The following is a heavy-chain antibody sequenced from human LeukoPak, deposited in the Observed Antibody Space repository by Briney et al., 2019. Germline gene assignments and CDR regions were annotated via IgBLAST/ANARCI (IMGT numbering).Heavy chain of an antibody. CDR3: ASLTTAEAFDI. Sequence: SETLSLTGTVPGGSIRIYYWSWIRQPPGKGLEWIGYIYDSGSTNYNPSLKSRVTISVDTSKNQFSLKLSSVTAADTAVYYCASLTTAEAFDIWGQGTMVAVSS. D-gene: IGHD3-22*01. V-gene: IGHV4-59*01. J-gene: IGHJ3*02. CDR2: IYDSGST. CDR1: GGSIRIYY.